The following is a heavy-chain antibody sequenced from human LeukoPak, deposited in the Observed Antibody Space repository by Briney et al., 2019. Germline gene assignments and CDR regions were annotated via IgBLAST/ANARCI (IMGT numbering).Heavy chain of an antibody. CDR1: GYTFTDYY. Sequence: ASVKVSCKASGYTFTDYYMHWVRQAPGQGLEWMGIINPSGGSTSYAQKFQGRVTMTRDMSTSTVYMELSSLRSEDTAVYYCARARVDYYMDVWGKGTTVTVSS. CDR3: ARARVDYYMDV. J-gene: IGHJ6*03. V-gene: IGHV1-46*01. D-gene: IGHD2-15*01. CDR2: INPSGGST.